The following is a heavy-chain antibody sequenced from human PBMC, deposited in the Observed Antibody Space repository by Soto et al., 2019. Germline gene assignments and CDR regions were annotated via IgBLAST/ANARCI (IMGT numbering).Heavy chain of an antibody. J-gene: IGHJ4*02. CDR1: GFDFDDFA. D-gene: IGHD2-8*01. CDR3: ANALYYYDGIPLDH. Sequence: VQLVDSGGGEIQTGASLRLSCAAAGFDFDDFAMHWVRQAPGEGLEWVSLINSDGTDSYYMDSVRGRFTIPRKNGKKLLNQQMDRLGPEDTALFFCANALYYYDGIPLDHWGRGPLVSVSS. CDR2: INSDGTDS. V-gene: IGHV3-43D*03.